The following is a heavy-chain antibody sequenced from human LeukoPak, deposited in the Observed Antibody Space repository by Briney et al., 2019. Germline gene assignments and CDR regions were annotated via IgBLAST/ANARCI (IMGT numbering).Heavy chain of an antibody. CDR3: ARETVAGTFDY. J-gene: IGHJ4*02. Sequence: GGSLRLSCAASGFTFSDYYISWIRQAPGKGLEWVSDISPSGDIISYADSVKGRFIISRDYAKGSLHLQMNSLRVEDSAVYYCARETVAGTFDYWGQGTQVTVSS. D-gene: IGHD6-19*01. CDR2: ISPSGDII. CDR1: GFTFSDYY. V-gene: IGHV3-11*01.